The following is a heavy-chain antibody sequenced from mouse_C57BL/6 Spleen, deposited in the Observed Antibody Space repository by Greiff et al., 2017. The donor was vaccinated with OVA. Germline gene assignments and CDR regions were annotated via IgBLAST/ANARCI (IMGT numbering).Heavy chain of an antibody. V-gene: IGHV14-3*01. CDR3: ASIATVFNYFDY. Sequence: VQLQQSVAELVRPGASVKLSCTASGFNIKNTYMHWVKQRPEQGLEWIGRIDPANGNTKYAPKFQGKATLTADTSSNTAYLQLSSLTSEDTAICSCASIATVFNYFDYWGQGTTLTVSS. CDR1: GFNIKNTY. D-gene: IGHD1-1*01. CDR2: IDPANGNT. J-gene: IGHJ2*01.